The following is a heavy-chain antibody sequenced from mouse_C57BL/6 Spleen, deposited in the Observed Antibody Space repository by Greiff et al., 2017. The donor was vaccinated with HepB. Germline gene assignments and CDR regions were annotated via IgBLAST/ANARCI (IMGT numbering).Heavy chain of an antibody. CDR2: IEPSDSYT. J-gene: IGHJ3*01. V-gene: IGHV1-69*01. Sequence: QVHVKQPGAELVMPGASVKLSCKASGYTFTSYWMHWVKQRPGQGLEWIGEIEPSDSYTNYNQKFKGKSTLTVDKSSSTAYMQLSSLTSEDSAVYYCARWGDYDPPWFAYWGQGTLVTVSA. D-gene: IGHD2-4*01. CDR3: ARWGDYDPPWFAY. CDR1: GYTFTSYW.